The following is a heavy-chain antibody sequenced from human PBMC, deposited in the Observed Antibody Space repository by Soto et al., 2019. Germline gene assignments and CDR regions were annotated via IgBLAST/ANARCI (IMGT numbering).Heavy chain of an antibody. CDR3: AKEYYDFWSGYYWPDAFDI. V-gene: IGHV3-23*01. CDR1: GFTFSSYA. J-gene: IGHJ3*02. D-gene: IGHD3-3*01. CDR2: ISGSGGST. Sequence: PGGSLRLSCAASGFTFSSYAMSWVRQAPGKGLEWVSAISGSGGSTYYADSVKGRFTISRDNSKNTLYLQMNSLRAEDTAVYYCAKEYYDFWSGYYWPDAFDIWGQGTMVTVSS.